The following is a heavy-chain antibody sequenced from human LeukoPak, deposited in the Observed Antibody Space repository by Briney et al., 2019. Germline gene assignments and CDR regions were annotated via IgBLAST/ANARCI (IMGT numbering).Heavy chain of an antibody. V-gene: IGHV3-30*04. D-gene: IGHD3-9*01. CDR2: ISYDESNK. J-gene: IGHJ3*02. Sequence: PGGSLRLSCAASGFTFRNYVMHWVRQDPGKGLEWVAVISYDESNKYYADSVKGRFSISRDNSKNTLFLQMNSVRAEDTAVYYCFTFDTDAFDIWGQGTMVSVSS. CDR3: FTFDTDAFDI. CDR1: GFTFRNYV.